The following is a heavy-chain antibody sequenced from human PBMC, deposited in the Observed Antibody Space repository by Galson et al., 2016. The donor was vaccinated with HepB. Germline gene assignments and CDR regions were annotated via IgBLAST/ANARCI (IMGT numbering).Heavy chain of an antibody. CDR3: ARDSFDSHGSGSPLFDY. CDR1: GDSVSSNSAA. CDR2: TYYKSKWHD. J-gene: IGHJ4*02. D-gene: IGHD3-10*01. Sequence: CAISGDSVSSNSAAWNWIRQSPSRGLEWLGRTYYKSKWHDDYAVSVESRIIINPDTSKNQFSLYLNSVTPEDTAVYYCARDSFDSHGSGSPLFDYWDQGTLVTGAS. V-gene: IGHV6-1*01.